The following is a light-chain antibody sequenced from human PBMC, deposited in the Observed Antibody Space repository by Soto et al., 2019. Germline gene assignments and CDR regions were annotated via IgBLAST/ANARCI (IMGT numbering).Light chain of an antibody. CDR1: QSISSW. V-gene: IGKV1-5*03. CDR3: QQYSTYSWT. Sequence: DIQMTQSLSTLSASVGDRVTITCRASQSISSWLAWYQQKPGKAPKLLIYKASNLESGVPSRFSGSGSGTEFTLTISSLQPDDFATYYCQQYSTYSWTFGQGTQVEIK. J-gene: IGKJ1*01. CDR2: KAS.